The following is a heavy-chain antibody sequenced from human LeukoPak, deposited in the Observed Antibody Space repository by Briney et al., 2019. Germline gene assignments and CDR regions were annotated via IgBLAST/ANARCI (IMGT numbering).Heavy chain of an antibody. J-gene: IGHJ6*02. CDR3: ARDPAKTIFGVVIETPREGMDV. CDR2: ISNDGGST. CDR1: GFTFSTYA. Sequence: AGGSLRLSCAASGFTFSTYAMHWVRQAPGKGLEYVSAISNDGGSTYYADSVKGRFTISRDNSKNTLYLQMNSLRAEDTAVYYCARDPAKTIFGVVIETPREGMDVWGQGTTVTVSS. D-gene: IGHD3-3*01. V-gene: IGHV3-64*02.